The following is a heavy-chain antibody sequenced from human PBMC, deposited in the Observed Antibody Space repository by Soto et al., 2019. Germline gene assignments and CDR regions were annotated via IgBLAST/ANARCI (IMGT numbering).Heavy chain of an antibody. CDR2: IYPGDSDT. D-gene: IGHD3-3*01. CDR3: ARQISHYDSWSNEYYYYGLDV. Sequence: GESLKISCKGSAYNFSTYWIAWVRQMPGKGLEWMGIIYPGDSDTRYSPSFQGQVTISADKSISTAHLQWSSLKASETAMYYCARQISHYDSWSNEYYYYGLDVWGQGTTVTVSS. V-gene: IGHV5-51*01. CDR1: AYNFSTYW. J-gene: IGHJ6*02.